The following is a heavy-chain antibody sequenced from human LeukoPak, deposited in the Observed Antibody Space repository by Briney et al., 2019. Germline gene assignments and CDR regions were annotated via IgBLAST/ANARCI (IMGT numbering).Heavy chain of an antibody. V-gene: IGHV3-23*01. D-gene: IGHD6-13*01. CDR1: GFTFSSYS. J-gene: IGHJ4*02. CDR2: ISCRGVST. CDR3: AKSLANQPHRSRYYFDY. Sequence: PGGSQRLSCAASGFTFSSYSMSWVRQAPGKGLEWVSVISCRGVSTYYADSAKGRFTISRDNSKNTPYLQMNSLRAEDTAVYYCAKSLANQPHRSRYYFDYWGQGTLVTVSS.